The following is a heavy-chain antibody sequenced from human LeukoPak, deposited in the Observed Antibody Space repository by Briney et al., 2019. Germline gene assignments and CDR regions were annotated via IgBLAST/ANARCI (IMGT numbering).Heavy chain of an antibody. CDR3: AKDPRRMARLITFGGGRPYYFDY. CDR2: IYYSGST. Sequence: SETLSLTCTVSGGSISSSSYYWGWIRQPPGKGLEWIGSIYYSGSTHYNPSLKSRVTISVDTSKIQFSLKLSSVTAADTAVYYCAKDPRRMARLITFGGGRPYYFDYWGQGTLVTVSS. D-gene: IGHD3-16*01. CDR1: GGSISSSSYY. V-gene: IGHV4-39*02. J-gene: IGHJ4*02.